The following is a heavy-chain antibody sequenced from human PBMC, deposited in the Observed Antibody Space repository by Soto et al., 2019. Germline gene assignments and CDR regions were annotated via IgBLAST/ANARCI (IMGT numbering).Heavy chain of an antibody. CDR3: ARDGGGFGELLLNSYDAFDL. V-gene: IGHV3-30*04. Sequence: GGSLRLSCTDSVFRFCTYAMYWVRQAPGKGLEWVAIISYDGSNAQYADSVKGRFTVARDNSKNTLYLQMHSLTAEDTAVYYCARDGGGFGELLLNSYDAFDLWGQGKLVTVSS. CDR2: ISYDGSNA. D-gene: IGHD3-10*01. CDR1: VFRFCTYA. J-gene: IGHJ3*01.